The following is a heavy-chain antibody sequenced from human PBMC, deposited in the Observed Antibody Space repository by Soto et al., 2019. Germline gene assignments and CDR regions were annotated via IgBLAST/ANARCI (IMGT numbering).Heavy chain of an antibody. J-gene: IGHJ4*02. CDR2: ISGSGDKT. CDR1: GFTFSTYA. Sequence: EVQLLESGGALEQPGRSLRLSCAASGFTFSTYAIIWARQAPGKGLEWVSVISGSGDKTYYADSVKGRFTISRDNSKNTVFLQMNSLKVEDTAVYYCAKGGWGTVLDYWGQGTVVTVSS. D-gene: IGHD1-7*01. V-gene: IGHV3-23*01. CDR3: AKGGWGTVLDY.